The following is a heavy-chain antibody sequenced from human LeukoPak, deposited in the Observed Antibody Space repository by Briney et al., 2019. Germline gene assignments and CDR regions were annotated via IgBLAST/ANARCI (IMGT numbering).Heavy chain of an antibody. V-gene: IGHV3-9*01. J-gene: IGHJ3*02. Sequence: LSGGSLRLSCAASGFTFDDYAMHWVRQAPGKGLEWVSGISWNSGSIGYADSVKGRFTISRDNAKNSLYLQMNSLRAEDPAVYYCASGLRFLEWLSPPHDALDIWGQGTMVTVSS. CDR2: ISWNSGSI. CDR1: GFTFDDYA. D-gene: IGHD3-3*01. CDR3: ASGLRFLEWLSPPHDALDI.